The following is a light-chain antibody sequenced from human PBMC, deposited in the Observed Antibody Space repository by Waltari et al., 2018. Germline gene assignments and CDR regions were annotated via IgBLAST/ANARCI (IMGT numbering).Light chain of an antibody. J-gene: IGKJ4*01. CDR3: QQLNSYPLT. V-gene: IGKV1-9*01. CDR1: QDSNKD. CDR2: AAS. Sequence: DIQLTQSPSFLSASAGDSVTITFRASQDSNKDLMWYRQKPGKAPNLLIYAASTLQSGVPSRFGGSGSGTEFSLTITSLQPEDFATYYCQQLNSYPLTFGGGTKVEIK.